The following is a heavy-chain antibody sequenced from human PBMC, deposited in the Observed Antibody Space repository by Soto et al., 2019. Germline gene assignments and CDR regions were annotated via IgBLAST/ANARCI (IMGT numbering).Heavy chain of an antibody. V-gene: IGHV3-23*01. Sequence: GGSLRISCAASGFTFNMYAMSWVRQAPEKGLEWVSGISGSGTNTYYADFVKGRFTISRDNSKNTLYLQMDSLRAEDTAIYYCARTIAGYFWAGAYWGQGTLVTVSS. CDR2: ISGSGTNT. CDR1: GFTFNMYA. CDR3: ARTIAGYFWAGAY. D-gene: IGHD1-1*01. J-gene: IGHJ4*02.